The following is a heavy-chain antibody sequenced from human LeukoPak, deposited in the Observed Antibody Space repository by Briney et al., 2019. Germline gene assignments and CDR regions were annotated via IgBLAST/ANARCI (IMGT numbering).Heavy chain of an antibody. CDR3: ASQKGSGWYFNY. J-gene: IGHJ4*02. V-gene: IGHV4-34*01. D-gene: IGHD6-19*01. CDR2: INHSGST. Sequence: SETLSLTCAVYGGSFSGYNWTWIRQSPGKGLEWIGEINHSGSTNDNPSLKSRVTISVDKSKNQFSLKLSSVTAADTAVYYCASQKGSGWYFNYWGQGTLVTVSS. CDR1: GGSFSGYN.